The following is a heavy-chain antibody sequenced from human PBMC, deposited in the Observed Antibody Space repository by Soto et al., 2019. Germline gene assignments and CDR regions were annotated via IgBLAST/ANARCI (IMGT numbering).Heavy chain of an antibody. CDR3: ARDGTGWYIFDR. CDR2: IYSSGTT. CDR1: GDSITNYY. D-gene: IGHD6-19*01. J-gene: IGHJ4*02. Sequence: PSETLSLTCTVSGDSITNYYWSWIRQPPGKGLEWIGYIYSSGTTDYNPSLRSRVTISVDTSKNEFSLKLKSVTGADTAVYYCARDGTGWYIFDRWGQGARVTSPQ. V-gene: IGHV4-59*01.